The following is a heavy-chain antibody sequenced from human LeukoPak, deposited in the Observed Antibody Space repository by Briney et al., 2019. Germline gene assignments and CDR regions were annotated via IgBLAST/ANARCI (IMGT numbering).Heavy chain of an antibody. CDR3: ARQVSGSYLVDY. CDR1: GFTFSDYY. D-gene: IGHD1-26*01. J-gene: IGHJ4*02. V-gene: IGHV3-11*03. CDR2: ISSSSSYT. Sequence: PGGSLRLSCAASGFTFSDYYMSWLRQAPGKGLEWVSYISSSSSYTNYADSVKGRFTISRDNAKNSLYLQMNSLRAEDTAVYYCARQVSGSYLVDYWGQGTLVTVSS.